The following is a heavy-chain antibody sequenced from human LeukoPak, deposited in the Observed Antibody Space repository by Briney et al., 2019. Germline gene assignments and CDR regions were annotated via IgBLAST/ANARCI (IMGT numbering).Heavy chain of an antibody. D-gene: IGHD3-22*01. CDR1: GDSISSGDYY. CDR2: IYTSGST. Sequence: TSSETLSLTCTVSGDSISSGDYYWSWIRQPAGKGLEWIGRIYTSGSTNYNPSLKSRVTMSVDTSKNQFSLKLSSVTAADTAVYYCARDTPGWRFYYYDSNQDAFDIWGQGTMVTVSS. CDR3: ARDTPGWRFYYYDSNQDAFDI. V-gene: IGHV4-61*02. J-gene: IGHJ3*02.